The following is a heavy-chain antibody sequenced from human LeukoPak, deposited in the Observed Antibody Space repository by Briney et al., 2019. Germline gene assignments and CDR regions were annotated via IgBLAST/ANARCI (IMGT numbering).Heavy chain of an antibody. D-gene: IGHD2-21*01. CDR3: ARDPLRWSYYYYGMDV. J-gene: IGHJ6*02. V-gene: IGHV3-66*01. CDR1: GFTVSSNY. Sequence: GGSLRLSCAASGFTVSSNYMSWVRQAPGKGLGWVSVIYSGGSTYYADSVKGRFTISRDNSKNTLYLQMNSLRVEDTAVYYCARDPLRWSYYYYGMDVWGQGTTVTVSS. CDR2: IYSGGST.